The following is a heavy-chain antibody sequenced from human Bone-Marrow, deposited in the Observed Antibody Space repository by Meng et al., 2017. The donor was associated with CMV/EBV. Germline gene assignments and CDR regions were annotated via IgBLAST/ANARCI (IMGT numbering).Heavy chain of an antibody. CDR2: IKYDGSEK. V-gene: IGHV3-7*01. J-gene: IGHJ6*02. CDR1: GFFFGSFW. D-gene: IGHD3-10*01. Sequence: GGSRRLSCEASGFFFGSFWMTWVRQAPGKGLEWVANIKYDGSEKSYAESLKGRFTISRDNAKNSLYLQVSSLRVEDTAVYYCARSYGLDVWGQGTTVTVSS. CDR3: ARSYGLDV.